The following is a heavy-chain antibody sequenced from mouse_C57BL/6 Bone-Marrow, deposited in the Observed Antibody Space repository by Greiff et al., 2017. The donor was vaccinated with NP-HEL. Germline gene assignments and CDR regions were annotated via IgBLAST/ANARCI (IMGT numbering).Heavy chain of an antibody. D-gene: IGHD2-4*01. CDR2: ISNLAYSI. CDR3: ARREGDYFYWYFDV. V-gene: IGHV5-15*01. CDR1: GFTFSDYG. Sequence: EVKVVESGGGLVQPGGSLKLSCAASGFTFSDYGMAWVRQAPRKGPEWVAFISNLAYSIYYADTVTGRFTISRENAKNTLYLGMSSLRSEDTAMYYCARREGDYFYWYFDVWGTGTTVTVSS. J-gene: IGHJ1*03.